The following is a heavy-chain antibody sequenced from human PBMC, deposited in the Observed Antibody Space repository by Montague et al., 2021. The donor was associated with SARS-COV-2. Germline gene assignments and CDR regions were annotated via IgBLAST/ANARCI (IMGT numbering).Heavy chain of an antibody. D-gene: IGHD4-23*01. CDR3: AKASRGYGGDFDS. J-gene: IGHJ4*02. CDR1: GDSVNSNY. Sequence: SETLSLTCSVSGDSVNSNYWSWVRQPPGKGLEWLGYIFYSGSTYNPSLNSRVTMSLDTSENHFSLNLISVTAADTAVSYCAKASRGYGGDFDSWGQGTLVIVSS. V-gene: IGHV4-59*02. CDR2: IFYSGST.